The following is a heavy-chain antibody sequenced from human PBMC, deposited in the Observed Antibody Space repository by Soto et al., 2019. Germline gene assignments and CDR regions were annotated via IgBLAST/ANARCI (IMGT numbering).Heavy chain of an antibody. CDR2: ISGHNGNT. D-gene: IGHD1-1*01. CDR1: GNPFPPYG. V-gene: IGHV1-18*01. CDR3: ARGRYGDY. Sequence: QVHLVQSGAEVKKPGASVKVSCRGSGNPFPPYGTTWVGQAPGQGLGGMGWISGHNGNTNNAQNLKGRVTVTRDTSTSTAYMELRSLRSDDTAVYYCARGRYGDYWGQGALVTVSS. J-gene: IGHJ4*02.